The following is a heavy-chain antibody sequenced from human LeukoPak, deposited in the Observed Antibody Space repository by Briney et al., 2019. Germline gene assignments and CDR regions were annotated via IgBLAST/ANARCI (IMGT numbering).Heavy chain of an antibody. CDR2: IYHSGNT. J-gene: IGHJ4*02. V-gene: IGHV4-4*02. CDR3: ARDAYDSSGYSFDY. CDR1: GGPISSSNW. D-gene: IGHD3-22*01. Sequence: SETLSLTCAVSGGPISSSNWWSWVRQPPGKGLEWIGEIYHSGNTNYNPSLKSRVTISVDKSKNQFSLKLSSVTAADTAVYYCARDAYDSSGYSFDYWGQGTLVTVSS.